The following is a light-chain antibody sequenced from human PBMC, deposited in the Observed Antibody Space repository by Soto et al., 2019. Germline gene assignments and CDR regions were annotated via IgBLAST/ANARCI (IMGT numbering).Light chain of an antibody. Sequence: VVLAHSPATLSFSPGEIATLSFRASQSVRTSLAWYQHKPGQAPRLVIYDASLRANGVPARFGGSGSGTDFTLTISGLQSEDFAIYYCQHYKTWPLAFGGGTKVDIK. CDR1: QSVRTS. J-gene: IGKJ4*01. CDR3: QHYKTWPLA. V-gene: IGKV3-11*01. CDR2: DAS.